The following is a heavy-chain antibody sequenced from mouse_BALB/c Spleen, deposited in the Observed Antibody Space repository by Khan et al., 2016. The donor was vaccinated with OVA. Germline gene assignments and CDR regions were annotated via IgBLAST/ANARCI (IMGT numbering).Heavy chain of an antibody. V-gene: IGHV2-3*01. CDR3: AKDRGYYAVDY. J-gene: IGHJ4*01. CDR2: IWGDGNT. Sequence: VQLVESGPGLVAPSQSPSITCTVSGFSLTSYGVSWVRQPPGKGLEWLGVIWGDGNTNFHSALRSRLSISKDNSKSQVFLKLNSLQTDDTATYYCAKDRGYYAVDYWGQGTSVTVSS. CDR1: GFSLTSYG.